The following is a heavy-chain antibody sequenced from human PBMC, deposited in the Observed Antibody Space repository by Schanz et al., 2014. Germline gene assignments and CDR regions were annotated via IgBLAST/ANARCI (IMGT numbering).Heavy chain of an antibody. D-gene: IGHD3-3*01. V-gene: IGHV3-48*01. CDR2: VSRSTPDI. J-gene: IGHJ4*02. CDR3: VRDSFFAFDY. CDR1: RFTVTNAW. Sequence: VQLVQSGGGVVQPGRSLRLSCAASRFTVTNAWMSWVRQAPGKGLEWVSYVSRSTPDIYYADSVKGRFTMSRDNAKNSVFLQMNSLRAEDTAVYYCVRDSFFAFDYWGQGTLVTVSS.